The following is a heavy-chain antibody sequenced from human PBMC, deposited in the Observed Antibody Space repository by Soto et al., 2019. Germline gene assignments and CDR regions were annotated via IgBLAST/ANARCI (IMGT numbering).Heavy chain of an antibody. CDR3: TGGYCSGGTCYSGYFQH. V-gene: IGHV3-73*02. Sequence: VQLVQSGGGLVQPGGSLKLSCAASGFTFSSSTVHWVRQASGEGLQWVGRIRSKANDYATTYLASVKGRFTISRDDSRNTAYLQMSDLKTEDTAVYYCTGGYCSGGTCYSGYFQHWGQGALVIVFS. CDR1: GFTFSSST. D-gene: IGHD2-15*01. CDR2: IRSKANDYAT. J-gene: IGHJ1*01.